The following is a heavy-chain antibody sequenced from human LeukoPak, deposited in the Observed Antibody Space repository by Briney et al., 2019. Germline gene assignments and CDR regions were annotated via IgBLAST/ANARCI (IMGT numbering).Heavy chain of an antibody. V-gene: IGHV3-30*18. CDR3: AKIEGSSSYYFDY. D-gene: IGHD6-6*01. J-gene: IGHJ4*02. CDR1: GFTFSTYA. CDR2: ISYDEGST. Sequence: GGSLRLSCAASGFTFSTYAMHWVRQAPGKGLEWMAIISYDEGSTSYADSVKGRFTISRDNSKNTLYLQMSSLRTEDTAVYYCAKIEGSSSYYFDYWGQGTLVTVSS.